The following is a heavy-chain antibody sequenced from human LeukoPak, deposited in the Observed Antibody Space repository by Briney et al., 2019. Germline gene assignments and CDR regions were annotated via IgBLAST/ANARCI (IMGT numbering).Heavy chain of an antibody. V-gene: IGHV3-23*01. CDR1: GFTFSSYG. Sequence: GGSLRLSCAASGFTFSSYGMSWVRQAPGKGLEWVSAISGSGGSTYYADSVKGRFTISRDNAKNSLYLQMNSLRAEDTAVYYCARDPEGGAFDLWGQGTMVTVSS. J-gene: IGHJ3*01. D-gene: IGHD3-16*01. CDR2: ISGSGGST. CDR3: ARDPEGGAFDL.